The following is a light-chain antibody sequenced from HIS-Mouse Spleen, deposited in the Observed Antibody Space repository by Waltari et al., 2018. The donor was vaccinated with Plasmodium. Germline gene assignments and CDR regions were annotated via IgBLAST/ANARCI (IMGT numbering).Light chain of an antibody. V-gene: IGKV1-13*02. CDR1: QGISSA. CDR2: AAS. Sequence: AIQLTQSPSSLSASVGDRVTITFRASQGISSALAWYQQKPGKAPNLLIYAASSLESVVATRFRGSGSGTDFTLTISSMQPEDFATYDSRQFNSYPPMYTFGQGTKLEIK. J-gene: IGKJ2*01. CDR3: RQFNSYPPMYT.